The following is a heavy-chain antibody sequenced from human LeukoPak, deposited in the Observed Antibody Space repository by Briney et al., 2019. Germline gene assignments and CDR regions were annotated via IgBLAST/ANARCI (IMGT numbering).Heavy chain of an antibody. D-gene: IGHD3-22*01. CDR1: GFTLSSHT. CDR2: ISTNDI. J-gene: IGHJ4*02. CDR3: ARGGGNDYDTSGYYYLAAY. V-gene: IGHV3-21*01. Sequence: PGGSLRLSCAASGFTLSSHTMNWVRQAPGRGLEWVSAISTNDIQYADSVKGRFTISRDNAKNSLYLQMNSLRAEDTAVYYCARGGGNDYDTSGYYYLAAYWGQGTLVTVSS.